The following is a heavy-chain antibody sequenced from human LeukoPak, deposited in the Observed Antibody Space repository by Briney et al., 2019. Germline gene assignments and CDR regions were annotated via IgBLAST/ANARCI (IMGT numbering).Heavy chain of an antibody. J-gene: IGHJ4*02. CDR1: GGSFSGYY. D-gene: IGHD3-10*01. Sequence: SETLSLTCTVYGGSFSGYYWSWIRQPPGKGLEWIGEINHSGSTNYNPSLKSRVTISVDTSKNQFSLKLSSVTAADTAVYYCARGFDSGSYYTYWGQGTLVTVSS. CDR3: ARGFDSGSYYTY. V-gene: IGHV4-34*01. CDR2: INHSGST.